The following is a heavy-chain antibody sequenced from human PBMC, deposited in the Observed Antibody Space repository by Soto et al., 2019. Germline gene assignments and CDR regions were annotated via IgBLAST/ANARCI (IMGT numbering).Heavy chain of an antibody. CDR2: ISAYNGNT. Sequence: QVQLVQSGAEVKKPGASVKVSCKASGYTFTSYGISWVRQAPGQGLEWMGWISAYNGNTNYAQKLQGRVTMTPETSTSTAYMDMRSLRCDDTSVYYCAREVSLSGKWLARYTNWFDPWGQGTLVTVSS. CDR3: AREVSLSGKWLARYTNWFDP. V-gene: IGHV1-18*01. CDR1: GYTFTSYG. D-gene: IGHD6-19*01. J-gene: IGHJ5*02.